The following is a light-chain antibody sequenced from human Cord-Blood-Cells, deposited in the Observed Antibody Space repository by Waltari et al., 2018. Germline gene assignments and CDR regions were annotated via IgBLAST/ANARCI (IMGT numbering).Light chain of an antibody. CDR3: QQSYSTPPYT. V-gene: IGKV1-39*01. CDR2: AAS. Sequence: DIQMTQSPSSLSASVGDRVTITCRASQSIRSYLNWYQQKPGKAPKPLIYAASSLQSGVPSRFSGSGSGTDFTLTISSLQPEDFATYYCQQSYSTPPYTFGQGTKLEIK. J-gene: IGKJ2*01. CDR1: QSIRSY.